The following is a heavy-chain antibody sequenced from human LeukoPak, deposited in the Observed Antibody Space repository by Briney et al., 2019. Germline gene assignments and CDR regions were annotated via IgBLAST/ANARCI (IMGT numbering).Heavy chain of an antibody. V-gene: IGHV3-7*03. CDR2: IKQDGSEK. Sequence: GGSLRLSCAASGFTFSSYWMSWVRQAPGKGLEWVANIKQDGSEKYYVDSVKGRFTISRDNAKNSLYLQMNSLRAEDTALYYCAKDILGPASHAFDIWGQGTMVTVSS. CDR1: GFTFSSYW. J-gene: IGHJ3*02. D-gene: IGHD2-2*01. CDR3: AKDILGPASHAFDI.